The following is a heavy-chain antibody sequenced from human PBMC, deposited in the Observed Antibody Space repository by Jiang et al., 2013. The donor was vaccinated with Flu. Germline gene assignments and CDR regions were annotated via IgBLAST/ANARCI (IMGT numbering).Heavy chain of an antibody. CDR3: ARGPDEDDGRDYYDSSGNWFDP. D-gene: IGHD3-22*01. J-gene: IGHJ5*02. V-gene: IGHV4-34*01. CDR1: GGSFSGYY. Sequence: LLKPSETLSLTCAVYGGSFSGYYWSWIRQPPGKGLEWIGEINHSGSTNYNPSLKSRVTISVDTSKNQFSLKLSSVTAADTAVYYCARGPDEDDGRDYYDSSGNWFDPWGQGTLVTVSS. CDR2: INHSGST.